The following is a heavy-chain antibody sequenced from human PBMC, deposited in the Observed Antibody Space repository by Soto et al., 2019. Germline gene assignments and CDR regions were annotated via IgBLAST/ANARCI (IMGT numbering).Heavy chain of an antibody. CDR3: TKCGGLGTPRGRGACYCPIDS. D-gene: IGHD2-21*02. CDR2: ISDSGANT. V-gene: IGHV3-23*01. Sequence: EVQLLESGGGLVQPGGSLRLSCAASGFAFNTYAMSWVRQAPGKGLEWVSSISDSGANTYYADSVKGRFTISRDNSKNTLYLQMNSLRADDTALYYCTKCGGLGTPRGRGACYCPIDSWGPGILVTASS. CDR1: GFAFNTYA. J-gene: IGHJ4*02.